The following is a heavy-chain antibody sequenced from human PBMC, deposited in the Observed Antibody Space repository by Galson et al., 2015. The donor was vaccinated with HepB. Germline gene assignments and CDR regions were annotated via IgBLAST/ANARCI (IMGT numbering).Heavy chain of an antibody. CDR3: AYDSSGRDAFDI. J-gene: IGHJ3*02. CDR1: GYTFTYRY. CDR2: ITPFNGNT. V-gene: IGHV1-45*02. D-gene: IGHD3-22*01. Sequence: SVKVSCKASGYTFTYRYLHWVRQAPGQALEWMGWITPFNGNTNYAQKFQDRVTITRDRSMSTAYMELSSLRSEDTAMYYCAYDSSGRDAFDIWGQGTMVTVSS.